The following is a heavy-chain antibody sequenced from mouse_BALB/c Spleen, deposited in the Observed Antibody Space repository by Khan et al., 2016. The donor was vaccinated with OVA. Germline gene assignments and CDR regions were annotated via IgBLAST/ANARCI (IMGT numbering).Heavy chain of an antibody. CDR3: ARSQGNIHRGLAS. CDR1: GFSLTGYG. Sequence: QVQLKEPGPGLVAPSQSLSITCTVSGFSLTGYGVNWVRQPPGKGLEWLGMLWGDGSTDYNSAPKSRLSFRKDNSKSQVFLKMNRLKTEATASYYGARSQGNIHRGLASWGQRTLVNVSA. D-gene: IGHD3-2*02. CDR2: LWGDGST. V-gene: IGHV2-6-7*01. J-gene: IGHJ3*01.